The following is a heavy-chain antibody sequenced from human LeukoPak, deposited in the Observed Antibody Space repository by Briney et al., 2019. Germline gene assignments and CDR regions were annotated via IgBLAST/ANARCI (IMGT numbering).Heavy chain of an antibody. CDR2: IYYSGST. Sequence: MSSETLSLTCTVSGGSISSYYWSWIRQPPGKGLEWIGYIYYSGSTNYNPSLKSRVTISVDTSKNQFSLKLSSVTAADTAVYYCARLPPYSSSWYFDYWGQGTLVTVSS. J-gene: IGHJ4*02. D-gene: IGHD6-13*01. CDR1: GGSISSYY. V-gene: IGHV4-59*12. CDR3: ARLPPYSSSWYFDY.